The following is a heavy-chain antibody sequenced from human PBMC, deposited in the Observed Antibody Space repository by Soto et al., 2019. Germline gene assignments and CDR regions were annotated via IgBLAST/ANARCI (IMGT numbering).Heavy chain of an antibody. J-gene: IGHJ4*02. CDR1: GFTFSSYA. CDR2: ISGSGGST. D-gene: IGHD3-22*01. Sequence: GGSLRLSCAASGFTFSSYAMSWVRQAPGKGLEWVSAISGSGGSTYYADSVKGRFTISRDNSKNTLYLQMNSLRAEDTAVYYCAKDKEYYYDSSGSLDYWGQGTLVTVSS. CDR3: AKDKEYYYDSSGSLDY. V-gene: IGHV3-23*01.